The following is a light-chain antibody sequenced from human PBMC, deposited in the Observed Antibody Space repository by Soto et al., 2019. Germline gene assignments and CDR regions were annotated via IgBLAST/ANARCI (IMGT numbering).Light chain of an antibody. CDR2: RNS. CDR1: SSNIGTGYD. CDR3: QSYDSSLSGYV. V-gene: IGLV1-40*01. J-gene: IGLJ1*01. Sequence: QSVLTQPPSVSGAPGQRVTISCTGSSSNIGTGYDARWYQQVPGTAPKLLIYRNSNRPSGVPDRFSGSKSGTSASLANTGLQAEDEADYYCQSYDSSLSGYVFGTGTKVTVL.